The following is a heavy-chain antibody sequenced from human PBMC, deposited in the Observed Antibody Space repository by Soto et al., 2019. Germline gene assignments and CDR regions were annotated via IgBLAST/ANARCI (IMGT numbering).Heavy chain of an antibody. CDR2: ISYDGSNK. CDR1: GFTFSSYA. CDR3: AREPVPSRGWWDP. V-gene: IGHV3-30-3*01. Sequence: QVQLVESGGGVVQPGRSLRLSCAASGFTFSSYAMHWVRQAPGKGLEWVAVISYDGSNKYYADSVKGRFTISRDNSKNTRYLQMNRLRAEDTGGYYCAREPVPSRGWWDPWGQGTLVTGSS. D-gene: IGHD2-15*01. J-gene: IGHJ5*02.